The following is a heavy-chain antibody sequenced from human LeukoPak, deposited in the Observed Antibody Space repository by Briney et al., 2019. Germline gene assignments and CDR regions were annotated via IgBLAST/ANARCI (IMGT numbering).Heavy chain of an antibody. CDR3: ARNQIAASGTAHLDY. D-gene: IGHD6-13*01. Sequence: SETLSLTCTVSGGSISSSSYCWGWIRQPPGKGLEWVGSIYYTGSTYYNPSPKSRVTISVDTSKNQFSLKLNSVTAADTAVYYCARNQIAASGTAHLDYWGQGTLVTVSS. CDR1: GGSISSSSYC. CDR2: IYYTGST. J-gene: IGHJ4*02. V-gene: IGHV4-39*01.